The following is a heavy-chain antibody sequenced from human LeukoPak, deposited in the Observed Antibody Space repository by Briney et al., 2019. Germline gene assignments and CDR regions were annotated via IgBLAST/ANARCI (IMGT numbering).Heavy chain of an antibody. J-gene: IGHJ4*02. V-gene: IGHV3-23*01. CDR2: ISGDGART. D-gene: IGHD1-14*01. Sequence: GGSLRLSCAASAFPFSTYVMSWVRQAPGGGLEWISSISGDGARTYYTNSVKGRFTIFRDNPKNTLFLQVNSLRVEDTAVYYCAKGGLTTPLHNWGQGTLVTVSS. CDR3: AKGGLTTPLHN. CDR1: AFPFSTYV.